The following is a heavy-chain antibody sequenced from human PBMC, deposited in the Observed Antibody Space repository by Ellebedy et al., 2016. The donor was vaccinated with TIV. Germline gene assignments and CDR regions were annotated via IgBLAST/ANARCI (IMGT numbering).Heavy chain of an antibody. CDR2: NSAYNGHT. Sequence: AASVKVSCKASGYTFTGYGISWVRQPHGQGLELMGWNSAYNGHTNYAQNLQGRVNMTTDTSTSTAYIALRSLRSDDPAVFYCAKSCLFGELLYLDYWGQGTLVTVSS. J-gene: IGHJ4*02. D-gene: IGHD3-10*02. CDR1: GYTFTGYG. CDR3: AKSCLFGELLYLDY. V-gene: IGHV1-18*01.